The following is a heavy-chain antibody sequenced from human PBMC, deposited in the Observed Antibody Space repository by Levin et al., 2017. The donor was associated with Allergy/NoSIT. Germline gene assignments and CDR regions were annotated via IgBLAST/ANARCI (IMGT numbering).Heavy chain of an antibody. V-gene: IGHV5-10-1*01. CDR1: GYSFSTYS. CDR2: IDPSDSYT. J-gene: IGHJ6*02. D-gene: IGHD4-17*01. CDR3: ARDDYGDYSHGVDV. Sequence: LGESLKISCKGSGYSFSTYSINWVRQMPGKGLEWMGRIDPSDSYTTYSPSFQGHVTMSSDKSISAAYLQWSSLKASDTAMYYCARDDYGDYSHGVDVWGQGTTVTVSS.